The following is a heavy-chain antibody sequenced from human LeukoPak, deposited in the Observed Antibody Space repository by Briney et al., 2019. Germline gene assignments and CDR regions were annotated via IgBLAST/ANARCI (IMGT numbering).Heavy chain of an antibody. CDR1: GFTFSDYW. V-gene: IGHV3-7*01. CDR2: IKQDGSEK. Sequence: SGGSLRLSCAASGFTFSDYWMTWVRQAPGKGPEWVANIKQDGSEKYYVDSVKGRFTISRDNAKNSLYLQMNSLRAEDTAVYYCARDLGYCSSTSCTNFDYWGQGTLVTVSS. CDR3: ARDLGYCSSTSCTNFDY. D-gene: IGHD2-2*01. J-gene: IGHJ4*02.